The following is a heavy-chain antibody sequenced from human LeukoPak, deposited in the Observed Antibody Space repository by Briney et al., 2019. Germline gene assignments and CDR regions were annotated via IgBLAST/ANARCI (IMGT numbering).Heavy chain of an antibody. CDR3: ARDSYYYDSSGYYNDAFDI. D-gene: IGHD3-22*01. V-gene: IGHV1-69*13. CDR2: XIXIFGTA. CDR1: GGTFSSYA. J-gene: IGHJ3*02. Sequence: ASVKVSCKASGGTFSSYAISWVRQAPGQGLEWMGGXIXIFGTANYAQKFQGRVTITADESTSTAYMELSSLRSEDTAVYYCARDSYYYDSSGYYNDAFDIWGQGTMVTASS.